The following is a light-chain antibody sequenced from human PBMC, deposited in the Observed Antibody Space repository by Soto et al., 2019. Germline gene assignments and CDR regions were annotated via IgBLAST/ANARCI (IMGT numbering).Light chain of an antibody. CDR3: QQNFNTPWT. CDR2: AAS. CDR1: QTIKNY. J-gene: IGKJ1*01. V-gene: IGKV1-39*01. Sequence: DIQMTQSPSTLSGSVGDRVTITCRASQTIKNYLNWYRQRPGKAPEFLIYAASSLQSGVPSRFSGSGSGTDFTLTISSLQPEDFAAYYCQQNFNTPWTFGQGTKVDIK.